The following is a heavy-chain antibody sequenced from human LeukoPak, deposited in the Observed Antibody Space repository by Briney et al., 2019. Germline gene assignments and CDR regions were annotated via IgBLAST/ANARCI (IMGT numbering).Heavy chain of an antibody. CDR3: ATAVAGTCFDY. Sequence: PGRSLRLSCTASGFIFSSYGMHWVRQAPGKGLEWVAVTSYDGSNKYYADSVKGRVTISRDNSKNTLYLQMNSLRAEDTAVYYCATAVAGTCFDYWGQGTLVTVSS. CDR2: TSYDGSNK. CDR1: GFIFSSYG. D-gene: IGHD6-19*01. J-gene: IGHJ4*02. V-gene: IGHV3-30*03.